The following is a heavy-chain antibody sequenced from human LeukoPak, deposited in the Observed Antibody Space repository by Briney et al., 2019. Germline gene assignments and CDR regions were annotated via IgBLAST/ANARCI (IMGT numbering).Heavy chain of an antibody. J-gene: IGHJ4*02. CDR1: GYTFTSYY. D-gene: IGHD6-13*01. CDR3: ARGPHSSSWPDIPRDY. CDR2: INPSGGST. Sequence: ASVKVSCKASGYTFTSYYMHWVRQAPGQGLEWMGIINPSGGSTSYAQKFLGRITMTGDTSTSTVYMDLNSLTSEDTAVYYCARGPHSSSWPDIPRDYWGQGTLVTVSS. V-gene: IGHV1-46*01.